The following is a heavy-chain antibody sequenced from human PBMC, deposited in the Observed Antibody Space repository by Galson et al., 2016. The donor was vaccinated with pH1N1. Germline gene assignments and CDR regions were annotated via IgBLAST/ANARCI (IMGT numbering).Heavy chain of an antibody. V-gene: IGHV1-2*02. CDR1: GYTFTGYF. CDR3: ARDLYYDTSGYYPLDP. D-gene: IGHD3-22*01. CDR2: NNPNNGGT. J-gene: IGHJ5*02. Sequence: SVKVSCKASGYTFTGYFMHWVRQALGQGLEWMGWNNPNNGGTNYAQKFQGRVTLTRDASISTAYMELSRLRSDDTAVYYCARDLYYDTSGYYPLDPWGQGTLVTVSS.